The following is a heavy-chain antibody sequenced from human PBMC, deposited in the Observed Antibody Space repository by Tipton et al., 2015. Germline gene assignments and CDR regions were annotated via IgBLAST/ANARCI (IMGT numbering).Heavy chain of an antibody. J-gene: IGHJ4*02. V-gene: IGHV4-38-2*01. CDR1: AYSISSDYY. D-gene: IGHD3-9*01. Sequence: TLSLTCAVSAYSISSDYYWGWIRQPPGKGLEWIGSISHSGNTYYNPSLKSRVTMSRDTSKNQFSLKLTCVTAADTAVYYCACQVYDSLTRDYQTVDYWGQGTLVTVSS. CDR2: ISHSGNT. CDR3: ACQVYDSLTRDYQTVDY.